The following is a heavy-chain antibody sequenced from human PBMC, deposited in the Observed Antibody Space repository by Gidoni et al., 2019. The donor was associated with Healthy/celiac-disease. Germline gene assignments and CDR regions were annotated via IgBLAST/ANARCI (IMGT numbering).Heavy chain of an antibody. V-gene: IGHV3-11*01. J-gene: IGHJ4*02. CDR2: ISGSGGTI. CDR3: ARDRRDGYNRFDY. D-gene: IGHD5-12*01. CDR1: GFTFSDYY. Sequence: QVQLVESGGGLVKPGGSLRLSCAASGFTFSDYYMSWIRQAPGKGLEWVSYISGSGGTIYYADAVKGRFTISRDNARNSLYLQMNSLRAEDTAVYYCARDRRDGYNRFDYWGQGTLVTVSS.